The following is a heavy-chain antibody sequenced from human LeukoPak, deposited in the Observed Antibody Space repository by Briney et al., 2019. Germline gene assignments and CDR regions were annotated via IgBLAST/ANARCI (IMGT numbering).Heavy chain of an antibody. CDR1: GFTFSRYW. Sequence: AGGSLRLSCAASGFTFSRYWMHWVRQAPGKGLVWVSRINSDGSSTNYADSVKGRFIISRDNAKNTLYLQMNSLRAEDSAVYYCAKYLTARGPPYALDVWGQGTTVTVSS. CDR2: INSDGSST. J-gene: IGHJ6*02. D-gene: IGHD1-14*01. V-gene: IGHV3-74*01. CDR3: AKYLTARGPPYALDV.